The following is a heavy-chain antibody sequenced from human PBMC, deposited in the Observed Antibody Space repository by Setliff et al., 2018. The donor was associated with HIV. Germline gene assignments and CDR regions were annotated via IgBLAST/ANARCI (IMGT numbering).Heavy chain of an antibody. Sequence: GGSLRLSCAASGFTFSSYVMNWVRQAPGKGLEWVSDINDSGGATYYADSVKGRFTISRDNSKNTLYLQMNSLRAEDTAVYYCARDGSYISRGYWGQGTLVTVSS. CDR3: ARDGSYISRGY. V-gene: IGHV3-23*01. CDR1: GFTFSSYV. J-gene: IGHJ4*02. CDR2: INDSGGAT. D-gene: IGHD5-18*01.